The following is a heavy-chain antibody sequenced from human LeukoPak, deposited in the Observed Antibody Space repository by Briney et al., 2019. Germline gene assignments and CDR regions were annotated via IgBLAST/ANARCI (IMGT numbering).Heavy chain of an antibody. Sequence: SETLSLTCTVSGGSISSSSYYWSWIRQPPGKGLEWIGSIYYSGSTYYNPSLKSRVTISVDTSKNQFSLNLSSVTAADTAVYYCARQLGYCSSTSCYADKVDYWGQGTLVTVSS. V-gene: IGHV4-39*01. CDR3: ARQLGYCSSTSCYADKVDY. CDR1: GGSISSSSYY. D-gene: IGHD2-2*01. J-gene: IGHJ4*02. CDR2: IYYSGST.